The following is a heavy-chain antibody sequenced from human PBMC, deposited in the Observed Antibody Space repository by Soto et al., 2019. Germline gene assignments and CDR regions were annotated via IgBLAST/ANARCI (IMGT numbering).Heavy chain of an antibody. J-gene: IGHJ5*02. CDR2: IYYSGST. D-gene: IGHD6-6*01. CDR3: ARLDGETPSSSSWWVDP. Sequence: TLSLTGIVSGGSISSGGYYWSWIRQHPGKGLEWIGYIYYSGSTYYNPSLKSRVTISVDTSKNQFSLKLSSVTAADTAVYYCARLDGETPSSSSWWVDPWGQGSLVIVCS. V-gene: IGHV4-31*03. CDR1: GGSISSGGYY.